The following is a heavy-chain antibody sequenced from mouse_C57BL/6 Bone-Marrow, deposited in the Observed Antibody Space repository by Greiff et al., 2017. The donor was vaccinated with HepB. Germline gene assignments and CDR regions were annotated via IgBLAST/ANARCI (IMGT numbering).Heavy chain of an antibody. D-gene: IGHD2-5*01. Sequence: VQLQESGAELARPGASVKMSCKASGYTFTSYWITWVKQRPGQGLEWIGDIYPGSGSTNYNEKFKSKATLTVDTSSSTAYMQLSSLTSEDSAVYYCARRAYYSTWYFDVWGTGTTVTVSS. CDR3: ARRAYYSTWYFDV. CDR1: GYTFTSYW. J-gene: IGHJ1*03. CDR2: IYPGSGST. V-gene: IGHV1-55*01.